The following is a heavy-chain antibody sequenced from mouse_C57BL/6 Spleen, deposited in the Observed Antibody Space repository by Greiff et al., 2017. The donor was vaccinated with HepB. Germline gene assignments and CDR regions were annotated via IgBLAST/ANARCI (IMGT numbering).Heavy chain of an antibody. V-gene: IGHV1-20*01. J-gene: IGHJ3*01. CDR3: ARSNGYYDRFAY. CDR1: GYSFTGYF. Sequence: EVQLQQSGPELVKPGDSVKISCQASGYSFTGYFMNWVMQSHGKSLEWIGRINPYNGDTFYNQKFKGKATLTVDKSSSTAHMELRSLTSEDSAVYYCARSNGYYDRFAYWGQGTLVTVSA. CDR2: INPYNGDT. D-gene: IGHD2-3*01.